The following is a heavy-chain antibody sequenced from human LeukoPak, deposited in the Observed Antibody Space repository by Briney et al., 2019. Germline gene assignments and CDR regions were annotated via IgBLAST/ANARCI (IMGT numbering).Heavy chain of an antibody. V-gene: IGHV4-59*12. D-gene: IGHD3-22*01. Sequence: KASETLSLTCIVSGVSISGNYWSWIRQPPGKGLEWIGYIFYTGTTNYNPSFQSRVTMLVDTSKNQFSLNLSSVTAADTAVYYCAKSNGYGLIDIWGQGTMVTVSS. CDR2: IFYTGTT. CDR3: AKSNGYGLIDI. J-gene: IGHJ3*02. CDR1: GVSISGNY.